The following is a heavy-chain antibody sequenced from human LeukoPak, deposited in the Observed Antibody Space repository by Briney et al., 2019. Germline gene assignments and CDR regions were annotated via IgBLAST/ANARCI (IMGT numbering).Heavy chain of an antibody. CDR1: GFTFSTYA. Sequence: GGSLRLSCAASGFTFSTYAMSWVRQAPGKGLEWVSTISGSGDRTYYADSVKGRFTISRDNSKSTLYLQMNSLRAEDTAVYYCAKDSGAILGDYWGQGTLVTVSS. D-gene: IGHD2-8*02. J-gene: IGHJ4*02. CDR3: AKDSGAILGDY. CDR2: ISGSGDRT. V-gene: IGHV3-23*01.